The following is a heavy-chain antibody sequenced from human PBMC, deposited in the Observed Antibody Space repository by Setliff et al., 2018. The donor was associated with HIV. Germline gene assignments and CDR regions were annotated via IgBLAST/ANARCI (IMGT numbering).Heavy chain of an antibody. CDR2: IHFSGST. CDR1: GGSISSSTYY. D-gene: IGHD1-26*01. CDR3: ARTTYSGSYFNDS. J-gene: IGHJ5*01. Sequence: PSETLSLTCTVSGGSISSSTYYWGWIRQPPGKGLEWIGNIHFSGSTYHNPSLKSRVTVSVDPSKNQFSLKLSSVTAADTAVYYCARTTYSGSYFNDSWGQGTLVTVSS. V-gene: IGHV4-39*01.